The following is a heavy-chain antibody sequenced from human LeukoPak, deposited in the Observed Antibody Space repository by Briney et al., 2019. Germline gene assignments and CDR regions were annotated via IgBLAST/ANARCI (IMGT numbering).Heavy chain of an antibody. Sequence: GGSLRLSCAASGFTFSSYSMNWVRQAPGKGLEWVSSISSSSSYIYYADSVKGRFTISRDNAKNSLYLQMNSLRAEDTAVCYCAREGSPRNYYYGMDVWGQGTTVTVSS. D-gene: IGHD1-26*01. J-gene: IGHJ6*02. V-gene: IGHV3-21*01. CDR3: AREGSPRNYYYGMDV. CDR2: ISSSSSYI. CDR1: GFTFSSYS.